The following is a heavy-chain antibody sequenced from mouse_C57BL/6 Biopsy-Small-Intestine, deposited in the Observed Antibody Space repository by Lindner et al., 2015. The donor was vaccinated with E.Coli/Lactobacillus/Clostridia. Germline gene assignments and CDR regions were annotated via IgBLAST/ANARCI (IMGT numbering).Heavy chain of an antibody. Sequence: VQLQESGPELVKPGASVKMSCKASGYTFTSYVMHWVKQKPGQGLEWIGYINPYNDGTNYNEKFKGKATLTSDKSSSTAYMQLSSLTSEDSAVYFCATGTWFAYWGQGTLVTVSA. CDR3: ATGTWFAY. V-gene: IGHV1-14*01. J-gene: IGHJ3*01. CDR1: GYTFTSYV. CDR2: INPYNDGT. D-gene: IGHD4-1*01.